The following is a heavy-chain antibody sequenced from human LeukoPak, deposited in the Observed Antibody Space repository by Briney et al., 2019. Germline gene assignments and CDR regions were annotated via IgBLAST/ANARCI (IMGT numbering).Heavy chain of an antibody. CDR2: IFSSDEK. D-gene: IGHD6-19*01. J-gene: IGHJ4*02. CDR3: ARSSKVSSGWYEFDY. V-gene: IGHV2-26*01. Sequence: SGPTQVHPTGPLTQPHTVPEVSLATDRMGGSWIRQPPEKALEWLALIFSSDEKSYSTSLKSRLTMSKFTSKSQVVLTMTNMEPVDTATYYCARSSKVSSGWYEFDYWGQGTLVTVSS. CDR1: EVSLATDRMG.